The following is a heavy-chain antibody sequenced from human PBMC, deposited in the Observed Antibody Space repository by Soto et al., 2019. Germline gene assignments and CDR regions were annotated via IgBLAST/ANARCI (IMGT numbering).Heavy chain of an antibody. V-gene: IGHV1-69*11. Sequence: QVQLVQSGAEVKKPGSSVKVSCKASGGTFSNYAISWVRQAPGQGLEWMGWIIPIIDTTKYAQNFQGRVTITADESTSTAHMEQSSLRSEDTAVYYCARGPSRVTTGTYYYYDMDVWGQGTTVTVSS. CDR1: GGTFSNYA. J-gene: IGHJ6*02. CDR2: IIPIIDTT. D-gene: IGHD4-17*01. CDR3: ARGPSRVTTGTYYYYDMDV.